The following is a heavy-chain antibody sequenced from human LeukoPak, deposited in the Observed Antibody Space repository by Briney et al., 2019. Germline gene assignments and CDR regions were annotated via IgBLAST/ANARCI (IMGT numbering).Heavy chain of an antibody. V-gene: IGHV3-13*01. Sequence: GGSLRLSCAASGFPFSSHDMHWVRQAPGKTLEWVSVIGADGDIYYSVSVKGRFTISRENAKNSLYLQMNSLRAGDTAVYYCARARNGGSFDPWGQGTLVTVSS. CDR1: GFPFSSHD. J-gene: IGHJ5*02. D-gene: IGHD3-16*01. CDR3: ARARNGGSFDP. CDR2: IGADGDI.